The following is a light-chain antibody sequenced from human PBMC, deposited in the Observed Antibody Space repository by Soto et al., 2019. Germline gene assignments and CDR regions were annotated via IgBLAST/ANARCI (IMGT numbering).Light chain of an antibody. J-gene: IGKJ3*01. V-gene: IGKV3-11*01. CDR2: DVS. Sequence: ETVLTQSPVSLSLSPGERVTLSCRTSQDVSSSLAWYQQRPGQVPRLLIYDVSNRATGIPARFSGSGSGSDFTLTISSLEPEDFAVYFCQQRYYWPITFGPGTKVEIK. CDR1: QDVSSS. CDR3: QQRYYWPIT.